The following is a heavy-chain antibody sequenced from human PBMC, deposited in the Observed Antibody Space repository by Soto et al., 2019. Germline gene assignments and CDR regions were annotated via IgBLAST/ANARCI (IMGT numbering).Heavy chain of an antibody. CDR1: GYTFTSYA. CDR2: INAGNGNT. V-gene: IGHV1-3*01. J-gene: IGHJ4*02. D-gene: IGHD1-1*01. Sequence: QVQLVQSGAEVKKPGASVKVSCKASGYTFTSYAIHWVRQAPGQGLEWMGWINAGNGNTKYSQKFQGRVTITRDTSASTAYMELSSLRSEDTAVYYCASHGVGTYHCDYWGQGTLVTVSS. CDR3: ASHGVGTYHCDY.